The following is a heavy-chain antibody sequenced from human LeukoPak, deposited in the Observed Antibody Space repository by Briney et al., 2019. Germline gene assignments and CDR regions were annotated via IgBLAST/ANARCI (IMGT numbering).Heavy chain of an antibody. CDR1: GYTFSDYY. V-gene: IGHV1-2*02. CDR3: ARPIRGSYVEDAFDM. CDR2: INPSSGGT. J-gene: IGHJ3*02. D-gene: IGHD1-26*01. Sequence: ASVKVSCKTSGYTFSDYYLHWVRQAPGQGLEWMGWINPSSGGTKYVQKFQGRVTMTRDTSISTGYMELSRLRSGDTAVYYCARPIRGSYVEDAFDMWGQGTMVTVSA.